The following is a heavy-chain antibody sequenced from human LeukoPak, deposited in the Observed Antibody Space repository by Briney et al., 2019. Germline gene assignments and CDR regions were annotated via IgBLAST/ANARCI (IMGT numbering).Heavy chain of an antibody. J-gene: IGHJ4*02. V-gene: IGHV3-48*01. CDR2: ISSSSSTI. D-gene: IGHD1-26*01. Sequence: GGSLRLSCAASGFMFSNYNMNCVRQAPGKGLEWVSYISSSSSTIYYADSVKGRFTISRDNAKKLVLLQMNSLRAEDTAVYYCAFSGNYGVYWGQGTLVTVSS. CDR3: AFSGNYGVY. CDR1: GFMFSNYN.